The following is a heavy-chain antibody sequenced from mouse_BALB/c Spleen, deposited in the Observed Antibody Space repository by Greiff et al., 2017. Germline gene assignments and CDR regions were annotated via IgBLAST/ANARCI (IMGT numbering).Heavy chain of an antibody. Sequence: DVHLVESGGGLVKPGGSLKLSCAASGFTFSSYAMSWVRQTPEKRLEWVASISSGGSTYYPDSVKGRFTISRDNARNILYLQMSSLRSEDTAMYYCAREGGGRSYYFDYWGQGTTLTVSS. J-gene: IGHJ2*01. CDR2: ISSGGST. V-gene: IGHV5-6-5*01. CDR1: GFTFSSYA. CDR3: AREGGGRSYYFDY.